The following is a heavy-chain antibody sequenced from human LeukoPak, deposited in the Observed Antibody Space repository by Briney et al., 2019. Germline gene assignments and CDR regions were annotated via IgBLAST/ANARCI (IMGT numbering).Heavy chain of an antibody. J-gene: IGHJ4*02. CDR2: ISSSGSTI. CDR1: GFTFSSYE. Sequence: GGSLRPPCAASGFTFSSYETNWVRQAPGKGLEWVSYISSSGSTIYYADSVKGRFTISRDNAKNSLYLQMNSLRAEDTAVYYCARDYKNYYDSSGYLGYWGQGTLVTVSS. CDR3: ARDYKNYYDSSGYLGY. D-gene: IGHD3-22*01. V-gene: IGHV3-48*03.